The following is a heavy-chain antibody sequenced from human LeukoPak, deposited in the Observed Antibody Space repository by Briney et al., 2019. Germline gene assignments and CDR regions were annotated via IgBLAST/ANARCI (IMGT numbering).Heavy chain of an antibody. CDR1: GYSFTSYW. D-gene: IGHD3-22*01. V-gene: IGHV5-10-1*01. CDR3: ARTYYYDSSGLVPGY. Sequence: GESLKISCKGSGYSFTSYWISWVRQMPGKGLEWMGRIDPSDSYTNHSPSFQGHVTISADKSISTAYLQWSSLKASDTAMYYCARTYYYDSSGLVPGYWGQGTLVTVSS. CDR2: IDPSDSYT. J-gene: IGHJ4*02.